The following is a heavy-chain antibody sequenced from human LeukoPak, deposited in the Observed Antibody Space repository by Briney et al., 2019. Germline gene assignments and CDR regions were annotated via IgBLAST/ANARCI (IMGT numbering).Heavy chain of an antibody. CDR3: ARDRLQLQS. V-gene: IGHV4-59*01. J-gene: IGHJ5*02. CDR1: GGSISSYY. CDR2: IFYSGST. Sequence: PSETLSLTCTVSGGSISSYYWSWIRQPPGKGLEWIGYIFYSGSTNYNPSLKSRVTTSIDTSKNQFSLKLSSVTAADTAVYYCARDRLQLQSWGQGTLVTVSS. D-gene: IGHD5-24*01.